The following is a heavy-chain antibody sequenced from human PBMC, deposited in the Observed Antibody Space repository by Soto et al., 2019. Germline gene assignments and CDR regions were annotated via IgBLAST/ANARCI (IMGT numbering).Heavy chain of an antibody. CDR1: GGSVSSESYY. V-gene: IGHV4-61*01. D-gene: IGHD2-21*01. CDR3: ARERGDSHWIDP. CDR2: VENSGST. J-gene: IGHJ5*02. Sequence: SETLSLTCSVSGGSVSSESYYWSWIRQTPGKGLEWIGNVENSGSTKYNPSLKSRVTISVDTSKNQFSLKLSSVTGADTAVYYCARERGDSHWIDPWGQGTLVTVSS.